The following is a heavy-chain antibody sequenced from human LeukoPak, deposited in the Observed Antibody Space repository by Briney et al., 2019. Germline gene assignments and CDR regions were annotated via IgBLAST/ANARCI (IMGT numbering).Heavy chain of an antibody. CDR2: IYYSGST. Sequence: SETLSLTCTVSGGSISSYYWSWFRQPPGKGLEWIGYIYYSGSTNYNPSLKSRVTISVDTSKNQFSLKLSSVTAADTAVYYCARHRYYDFWSGYSPNYCFDYWGQGTLVTVSS. CDR3: ARHRYYDFWSGYSPNYCFDY. CDR1: GGSISSYY. V-gene: IGHV4-59*08. J-gene: IGHJ4*02. D-gene: IGHD3-3*01.